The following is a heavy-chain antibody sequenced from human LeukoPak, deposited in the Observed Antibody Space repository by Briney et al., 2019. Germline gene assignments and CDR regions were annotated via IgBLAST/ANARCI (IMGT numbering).Heavy chain of an antibody. CDR2: INHSGST. CDR1: GGSFSGYY. D-gene: IGHD2-2*02. CDR3: AGLIVVVPAAIPS. V-gene: IGHV4-34*01. J-gene: IGHJ4*02. Sequence: PSETPSLTCAVYGGSFSGYYWSWIRQPPGKGLEWIGEINHSGSTNYNPSLKSRVTISVDTSKNQFSLKLSSVTAADTAVYYCAGLIVVVPAAIPSWGQGTLVTVSS.